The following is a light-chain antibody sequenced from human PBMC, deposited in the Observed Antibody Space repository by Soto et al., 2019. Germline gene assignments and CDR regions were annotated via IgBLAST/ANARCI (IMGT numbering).Light chain of an antibody. CDR2: EVT. J-gene: IGLJ1*01. V-gene: IGLV2-14*01. Sequence: QSALTQPASGSGSPGQSITISCTGTSSDVGGYNYVSWYQHHPGKAPKLMIYEVTNRPSGVSIRFSGSKSGTTASLTISGLQAEDEADYYSLSFTSRFTHIFGTGNKVTXL. CDR1: SSDVGGYNY. CDR3: LSFTSRFTHI.